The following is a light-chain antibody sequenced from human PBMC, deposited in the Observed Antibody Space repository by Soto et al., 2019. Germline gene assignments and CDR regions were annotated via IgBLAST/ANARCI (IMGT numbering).Light chain of an antibody. Sequence: EIVMTQSPATLSVSPGDRAPLSCRASQSVSSNLAWYQQKPGQAPRLLIYGASTRATGIPARFSGSGSGTEFTLTISSLQSEDFAVYYCQQYNNWPPVTFGGGTKVEIK. V-gene: IGKV3-15*01. CDR1: QSVSSN. CDR2: GAS. J-gene: IGKJ4*01. CDR3: QQYNNWPPVT.